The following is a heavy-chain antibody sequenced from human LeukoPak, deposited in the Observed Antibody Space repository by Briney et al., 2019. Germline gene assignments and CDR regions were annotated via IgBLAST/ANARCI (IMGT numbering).Heavy chain of an antibody. Sequence: GGSLRLSCAASGFTFSSYAMTWVRQSPGKGLEWVSSISGSGGHTYYADSVKGRFTISRDNSKNTLHLQTNDVRAEDTAVYYCAKDFSDGTYYYDSSGQNWFDSWGQGTLVAVSS. CDR1: GFTFSSYA. D-gene: IGHD3-22*01. J-gene: IGHJ5*01. V-gene: IGHV3-23*01. CDR3: AKDFSDGTYYYDSSGQNWFDS. CDR2: ISGSGGHT.